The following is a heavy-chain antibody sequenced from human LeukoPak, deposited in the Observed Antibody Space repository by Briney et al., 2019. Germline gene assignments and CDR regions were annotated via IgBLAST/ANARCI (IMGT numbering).Heavy chain of an antibody. CDR2: ISYDGSNK. J-gene: IGHJ5*02. D-gene: IGHD6-13*01. V-gene: IGHV3-30-3*01. CDR3: AREKYSSSSNWFDP. CDR1: GFTFSSYA. Sequence: PGRSLRLSCAASGFTFSSYAMHWVRQAPGKGLEWVAVISYDGSNKYYADSVKGRFTISRDNSKNTLYLQMNSLRAEDTAVYYCAREKYSSSSNWFDPWGQGTLVTVSS.